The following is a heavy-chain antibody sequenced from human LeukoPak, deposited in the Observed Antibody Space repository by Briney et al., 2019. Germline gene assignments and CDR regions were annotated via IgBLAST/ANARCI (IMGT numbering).Heavy chain of an antibody. CDR3: ARTGGSFYFYYYMDV. V-gene: IGHV4-39*07. Sequence: PSETLSLTCTVSGGSIRSSTYNWGWIRQPPGKGLEWIGSIHYTGTTYYNPSLKSRVTISLDTSKNQFSLKLSSVTAADTAVYYCARTGGSFYFYYYMDVWGKGTTVTVSS. CDR1: GGSIRSSTYN. D-gene: IGHD1-26*01. CDR2: IHYTGTT. J-gene: IGHJ6*03.